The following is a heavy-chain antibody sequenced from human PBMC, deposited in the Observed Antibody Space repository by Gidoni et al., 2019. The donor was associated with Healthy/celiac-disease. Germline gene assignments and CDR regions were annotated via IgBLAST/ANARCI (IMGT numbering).Heavy chain of an antibody. Sequence: QVQLVESGGGVVQPGRSLRLSCAASGFTFSSYAMHWVRQAPGQGLEWVAVISYDGSNKYYADSVKGRFTISRDNSKNTLYLQMNSLRAEDTAVYYCAGSEDYYGSGNNVGAFDIWGQGTMVTVSS. V-gene: IGHV3-30-3*01. J-gene: IGHJ3*02. CDR3: AGSEDYYGSGNNVGAFDI. CDR1: GFTFSSYA. CDR2: ISYDGSNK. D-gene: IGHD3-10*01.